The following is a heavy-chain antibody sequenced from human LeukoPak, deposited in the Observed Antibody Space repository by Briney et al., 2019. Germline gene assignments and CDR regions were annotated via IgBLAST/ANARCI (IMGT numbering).Heavy chain of an antibody. D-gene: IGHD2/OR15-2a*01. CDR1: GGSFSGYY. CDR2: INHSGST. V-gene: IGHV4-34*01. J-gene: IGHJ4*02. CDR3: VVFVVYSSEYDY. Sequence: SETLSLTCAVYGGSFSGYYWSWIRQPPGKGLEWIGEINHSGSTNYNPSLKSRVTISVDTSKNQFSLKLSSVTAADTAVYYCVVFVVYSSEYDYWGQGTLVTVPS.